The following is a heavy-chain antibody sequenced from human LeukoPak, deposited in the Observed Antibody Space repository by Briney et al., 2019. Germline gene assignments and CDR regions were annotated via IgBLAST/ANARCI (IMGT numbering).Heavy chain of an antibody. Sequence: SETLSLTCAVYGGSFTDYYWNWIRQPPGKGLEWIGEINHSGITHYNPSLKSRVTISADTSKNQFSLKLNSVTAADTAVYYCVRSEVETSGRDYWGHGTLVTVSS. CDR3: VRSEVETSGRDY. D-gene: IGHD2-15*01. J-gene: IGHJ4*01. CDR1: GGSFTDYY. CDR2: INHSGIT. V-gene: IGHV4-34*01.